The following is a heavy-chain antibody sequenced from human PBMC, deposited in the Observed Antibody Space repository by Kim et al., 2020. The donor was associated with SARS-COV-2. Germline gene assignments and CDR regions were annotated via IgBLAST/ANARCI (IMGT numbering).Heavy chain of an antibody. V-gene: IGHV2-70*01. CDR2: IDWDDDK. J-gene: IGHJ6*02. CDR3: ARTIGGVTPSRFSYYYVMDV. CDR1: GFSLNTNEMC. Sequence: SGPTLVNPTQTLTLTCTFSGFSLNTNEMCVSWIRQPPGKALEWLALIDWDDDKYYSTSLKTRLTISKDTSKNQVVLTMTNMDPVDTATYYCARTIGGVTPSRFSYYYVMDVWGQGTTVTVSS. D-gene: IGHD4-4*01.